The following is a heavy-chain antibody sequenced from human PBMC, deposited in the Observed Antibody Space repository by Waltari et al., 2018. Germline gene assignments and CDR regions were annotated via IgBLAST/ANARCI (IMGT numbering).Heavy chain of an antibody. CDR3: ARDLGYCSNGLCFHFDS. CDR2: IYTSGTP. CDR1: GGSMSSSN. J-gene: IGHJ4*02. D-gene: IGHD2-8*01. Sequence: QVQLQESGPGLVKPSETLSLICNVSGGSMSSSNWNWIRQPAGKGPEWIGRIYTSGTPNYNPSLKSRVTMSLDTSKNQFSLKLSSVNAADTAVYYCARDLGYCSNGLCFHFDSWGQGTLVTVSS. V-gene: IGHV4-4*07.